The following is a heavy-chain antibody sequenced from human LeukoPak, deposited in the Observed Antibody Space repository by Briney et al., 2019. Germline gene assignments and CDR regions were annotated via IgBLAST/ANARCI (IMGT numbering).Heavy chain of an antibody. D-gene: IGHD2-21*02. J-gene: IGHJ4*02. CDR3: ARGPFIVVVTDRFDY. Sequence: ASVKVSCKASGYTFTGYYMHWVRQAPGQGLEWMGRINPNSGGTNYAQKFQVRVTMTRDTSIRTAYMELSRLRSDDTAGYYCARGPFIVVVTDRFDYWGQGNLVTVSS. CDR1: GYTFTGYY. V-gene: IGHV1-2*06. CDR2: INPNSGGT.